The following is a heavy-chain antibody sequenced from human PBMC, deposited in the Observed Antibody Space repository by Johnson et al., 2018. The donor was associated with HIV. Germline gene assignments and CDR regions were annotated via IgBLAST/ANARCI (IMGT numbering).Heavy chain of an antibody. CDR1: GFTFSYYG. Sequence: QVQLVESGGGVVQPGGSLRLSCATSGFTFSYYGLHWVRQAPGVGLEWVAFTRYDGSDEFYADSVKGRFTISRDNAKNSLYLQMNSLRAEDTAVYYCARDSGSYQGAFDIWGQGTMVTVSS. CDR3: ARDSGSYQGAFDI. CDR2: TRYDGSDE. V-gene: IGHV3-30*02. J-gene: IGHJ3*02. D-gene: IGHD1-26*01.